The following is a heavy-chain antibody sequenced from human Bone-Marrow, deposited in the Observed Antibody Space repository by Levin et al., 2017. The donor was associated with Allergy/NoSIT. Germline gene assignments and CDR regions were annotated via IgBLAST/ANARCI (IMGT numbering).Heavy chain of an antibody. V-gene: IGHV1-2*04. CDR2: INPNSGGT. J-gene: IGHJ6*02. CDR3: ARGPNWNPGLGMDV. Sequence: ASVKVSCKASGYTFTGYYMHWVRQAPGQGLEWMGWINPNSGGTNYAQKFQGWVTMTRDTSISTAYMELSRLRSDDTAVYYCARGPNWNPGLGMDVWGQGTTVTVSS. CDR1: GYTFTGYY. D-gene: IGHD1-20*01.